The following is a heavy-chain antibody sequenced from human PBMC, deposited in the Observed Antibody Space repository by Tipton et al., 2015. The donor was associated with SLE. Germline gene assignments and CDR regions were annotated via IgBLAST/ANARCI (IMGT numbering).Heavy chain of an antibody. CDR1: GGSISSYY. Sequence: TLSLTCTVSGGSISSYYWSWIRQPPGKGLEWIGYIYYSGSSNYHPSLKSRVSISVDTSKNQFSLKLSSVTAADTAVYYCAEWAGPTVNFDYWGQGTLVTVSS. V-gene: IGHV4-59*01. D-gene: IGHD4-11*01. CDR3: AEWAGPTVNFDY. CDR2: IYYSGSS. J-gene: IGHJ4*02.